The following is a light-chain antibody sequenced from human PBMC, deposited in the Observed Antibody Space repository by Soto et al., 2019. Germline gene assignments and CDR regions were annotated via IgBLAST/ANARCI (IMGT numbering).Light chain of an antibody. CDR1: QSVSTN. CDR2: GAS. Sequence: EIVMTQSPATLSLSPGERATLSCRASQSVSTNVAWYQQRPGQALSLLIYGASTRASGCPSRFTGSGSATEFTLNISSLQSEDFALYYCQQYDNWPPGITFGQGTRLEIK. J-gene: IGKJ5*01. V-gene: IGKV3-15*01. CDR3: QQYDNWPPGIT.